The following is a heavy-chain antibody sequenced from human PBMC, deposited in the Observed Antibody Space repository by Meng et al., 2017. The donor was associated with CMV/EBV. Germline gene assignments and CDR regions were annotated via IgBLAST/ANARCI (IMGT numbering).Heavy chain of an antibody. J-gene: IGHJ4*02. CDR2: IHHSGNT. CDR1: GYSISSGYY. CDR3: ARVRYCDSSACYQWYDF. V-gene: IGHV4-38-2*02. D-gene: IGHD2-2*01. Sequence: SETLSLTCTVSGYSISSGYYWGWIRQPPGKELEWIGSIHHSGNTYYNPSLKSRVTISIDTPKNQFSLKLSSVTAADTAVYYCARVRYCDSSACYQWYDFWGQGTLVTVSS.